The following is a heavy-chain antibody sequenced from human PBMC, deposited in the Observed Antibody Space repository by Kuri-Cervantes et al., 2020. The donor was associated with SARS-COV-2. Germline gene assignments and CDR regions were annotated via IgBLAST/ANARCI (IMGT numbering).Heavy chain of an antibody. J-gene: IGHJ6*03. D-gene: IGHD1-26*01. CDR3: ARAAWGALYYYYYMDV. CDR1: GFTFSNYS. V-gene: IGHV3-21*01. Sequence: ETLSLTCAASGFTFSNYSMNWVRQAPGKGLEWVSSISDSSGYIYYADSVKGRFTISRDNAKNSLYLQMNSLRAEDTAVYYCARAAWGALYYYYYMDVWGKGTTVTVSS. CDR2: ISDSSGYI.